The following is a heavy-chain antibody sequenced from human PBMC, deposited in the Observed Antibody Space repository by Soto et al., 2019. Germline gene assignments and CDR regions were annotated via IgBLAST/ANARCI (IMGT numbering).Heavy chain of an antibody. J-gene: IGHJ3*02. Sequence: GKGLEWVSYISSSGSTIYYADSVKGRFTISRDNAKNSLYLQMNSLRAEDTAVYYCAMGGVLRYCSSGSCYHAAFDIWGQGTMVTGSS. D-gene: IGHD2-15*01. V-gene: IGHV3-11*01. CDR2: ISSSGSTI. CDR3: AMGGVLRYCSSGSCYHAAFDI.